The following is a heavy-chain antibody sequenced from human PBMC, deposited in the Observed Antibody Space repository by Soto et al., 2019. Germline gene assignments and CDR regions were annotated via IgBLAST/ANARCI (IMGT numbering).Heavy chain of an antibody. CDR2: IIPIFGTA. D-gene: IGHD1-1*01. CDR3: ARRTGTTQGYYYGMDV. CDR1: GGTFSSYA. Sequence: QVQLVQSGAEVKKPGSSVKVSCEASGGTFSSYAISWVRQAPGQGLEWMGGIIPIFGTANYAQKFQGRVTITADESTSTAYMELSSLRSEDTAVYYCARRTGTTQGYYYGMDVWGQGTTVTVSS. V-gene: IGHV1-69*12. J-gene: IGHJ6*02.